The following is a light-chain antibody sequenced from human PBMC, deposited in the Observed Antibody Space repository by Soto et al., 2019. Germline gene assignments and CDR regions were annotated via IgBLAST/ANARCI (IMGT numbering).Light chain of an antibody. V-gene: IGLV2-14*01. Sequence: QSALTQPASVSGSPGQSITISCTGTSCDVGGYNYVSWYQQHPGKAPKLMIYDVTNRPSGVSNRFSGSKSGNTASLTISGLQPQDEADYYCSSYTSSSTPLVFGGGTKVTVL. CDR2: DVT. CDR1: SCDVGGYNY. J-gene: IGLJ3*02. CDR3: SSYTSSSTPLV.